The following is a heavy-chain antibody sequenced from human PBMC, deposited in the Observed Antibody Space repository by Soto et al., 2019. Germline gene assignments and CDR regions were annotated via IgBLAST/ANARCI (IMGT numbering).Heavy chain of an antibody. D-gene: IGHD1-26*01. V-gene: IGHV3-23*01. CDR1: GFTFSSYA. J-gene: IGHJ6*02. CDR2: FSGGGGSI. Sequence: GGSLRLSCAASGFTFSSYAMSWVRQAPRKGLEWVSVFSGGGGSIYYAESVKGRFTISRDNSKNTLYLQMNSLRAEDTAVYYCAKYMSTGGSYPDYYGMDVWGQGTTVTVSS. CDR3: AKYMSTGGSYPDYYGMDV.